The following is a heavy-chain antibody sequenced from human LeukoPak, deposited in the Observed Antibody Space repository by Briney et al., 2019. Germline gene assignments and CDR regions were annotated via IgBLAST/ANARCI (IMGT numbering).Heavy chain of an antibody. CDR1: GDSVSNNSAA. J-gene: IGHJ4*02. CDR3: TRSDCSSGRCPGFDN. D-gene: IGHD6-19*01. CDR2: TYYRSKWFI. Sequence: SQTLSLTCGISGDSVSNNSAAWNWIRQSPSRGLEWLGRTYYRSKWFINYAPFVKSRIIINPDTPKNQVSLQLNSVTPEDTAVYYCTRSDCSSGRCPGFDNWGQGTLVTVSS. V-gene: IGHV6-1*01.